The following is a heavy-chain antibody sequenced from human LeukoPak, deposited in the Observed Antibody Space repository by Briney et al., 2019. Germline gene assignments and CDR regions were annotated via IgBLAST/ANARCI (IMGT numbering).Heavy chain of an antibody. D-gene: IGHD3-10*01. V-gene: IGHV3-30*18. J-gene: IGHJ4*02. CDR1: GFIFSSYV. CDR2: ISSDGSDT. CDR3: AKGVRGVIAYYFDF. Sequence: GGSLRLSCAASGFIFSSYVMHWVRQAPGKGLEGVAVISSDGSDTYYADSVKGRFTISRDNSKNQLYLQINSLRTEDTAVYYCAKGVRGVIAYYFDFWGQGTLVTVSS.